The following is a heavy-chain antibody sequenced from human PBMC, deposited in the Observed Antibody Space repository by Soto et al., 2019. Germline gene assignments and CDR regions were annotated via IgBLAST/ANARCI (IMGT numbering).Heavy chain of an antibody. D-gene: IGHD5-12*01. Sequence: PGGSLRLSCAASRFPFSNAWMSWVRQAPGKGLEWAGRIRSKTDGGTTEYAAPVKGRFTIPRDDSKNTLYLQMNSLKSEDTAVYYCTTLYSGYDYVGYWGQGTLVTVSS. CDR2: IRSKTDGGTT. CDR1: RFPFSNAW. J-gene: IGHJ4*02. CDR3: TTLYSGYDYVGY. V-gene: IGHV3-15*01.